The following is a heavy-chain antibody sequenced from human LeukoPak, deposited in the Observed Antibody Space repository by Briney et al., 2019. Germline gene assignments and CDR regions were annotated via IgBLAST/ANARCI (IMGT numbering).Heavy chain of an antibody. J-gene: IGHJ4*02. Sequence: GGSLRLSCAASGFTFSSYWIHWVRQAPGKGLVWVSRINSEGSSTSYADSVKGRFTISRDNSKNTLYLQMNSLRAEDTAVYYCTFSTGYCSGGSCYGAYDYWGQGTLVTVSS. D-gene: IGHD2-15*01. CDR2: INSEGSST. CDR1: GFTFSSYW. CDR3: TFSTGYCSGGSCYGAYDY. V-gene: IGHV3-74*01.